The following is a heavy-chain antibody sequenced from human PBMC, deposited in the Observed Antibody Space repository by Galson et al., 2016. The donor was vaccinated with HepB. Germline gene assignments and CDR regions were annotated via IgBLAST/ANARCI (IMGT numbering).Heavy chain of an antibody. CDR2: IYYSGST. CDR3: ARLVPAALIDY. Sequence: SETLSLTCTVSGGSISSSSYYWGWIRQPPGKGLEWIGSIYYSGSTYYNPSLKSRVTISVDTSKNQFSLKLSSVTAADTAVYYCARLVPAALIDYWGQGTLVTVSS. D-gene: IGHD2-2*01. V-gene: IGHV4-39*01. J-gene: IGHJ4*02. CDR1: GGSISSSSYY.